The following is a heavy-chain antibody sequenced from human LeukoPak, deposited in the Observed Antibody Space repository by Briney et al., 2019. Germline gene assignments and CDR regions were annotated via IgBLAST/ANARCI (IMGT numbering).Heavy chain of an antibody. CDR3: ARVAQKLERITVAGTSEWRANWYFDL. Sequence: PSETLSLTCTVSGGSISSSSYYWGWIRQPPGKGLEWIGSIYYSGSTYYNPSLKSRVTTSVDTSKNQFSLKLSSVTAADTAVYYCARVAQKLERITVAGTSEWRANWYFDLWGRGTLVTVSS. J-gene: IGHJ2*01. V-gene: IGHV4-39*07. CDR1: GGSISSSSYY. D-gene: IGHD6-19*01. CDR2: IYYSGST.